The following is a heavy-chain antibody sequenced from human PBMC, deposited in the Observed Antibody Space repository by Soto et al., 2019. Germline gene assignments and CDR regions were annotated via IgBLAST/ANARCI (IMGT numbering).Heavy chain of an antibody. Sequence: SETLSLTCAVSGASISNTDWWSWVRQPPGKGLEWIGEIYHSGTTNCDPSLKSRVTISLDKSKSLFSLTLTSLTAADTAVYYCAIPGAGDFDYWGQGGLVTVSS. J-gene: IGHJ4*02. CDR1: GASISNTDW. D-gene: IGHD1-26*01. V-gene: IGHV4-4*02. CDR2: IYHSGTT. CDR3: AIPGAGDFDY.